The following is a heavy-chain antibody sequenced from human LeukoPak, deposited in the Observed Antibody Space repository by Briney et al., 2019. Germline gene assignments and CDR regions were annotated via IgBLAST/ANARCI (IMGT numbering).Heavy chain of an antibody. J-gene: IGHJ6*03. V-gene: IGHV1-18*01. D-gene: IGHD1-1*01. CDR1: GGSFSSNA. Sequence: ASVKVSCKASGGSFSSNAISWVRQAPGQGLEWMGWISAYNGNTNYAQKLQGRVTMTTDTSTSTAYMELRSLRSDDTAVYYCARLGRYVELDPARARGYYYYMDVWGKGTTVTVSS. CDR2: ISAYNGNT. CDR3: ARLGRYVELDPARARGYYYYMDV.